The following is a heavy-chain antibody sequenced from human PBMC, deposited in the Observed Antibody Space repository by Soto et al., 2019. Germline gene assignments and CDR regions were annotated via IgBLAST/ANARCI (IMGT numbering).Heavy chain of an antibody. Sequence: SGGSLRLSCAASGFTFNNARMSWVRQAPGKGLDWVGRITTKAERGTTDYAASVKGRFTLSRDDSRNTLFLQMNSLKTEDTAVYYCTTNGAASVGTLSYWGQGTLVTVSS. D-gene: IGHD1-26*01. CDR1: GFTFNNAR. CDR3: TTNGAASVGTLSY. CDR2: ITTKAERGTT. J-gene: IGHJ4*02. V-gene: IGHV3-15*01.